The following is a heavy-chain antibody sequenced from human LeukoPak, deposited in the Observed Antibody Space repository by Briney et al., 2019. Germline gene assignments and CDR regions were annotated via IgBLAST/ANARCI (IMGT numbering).Heavy chain of an antibody. J-gene: IGHJ4*02. CDR3: ARDGFSSPSPADY. V-gene: IGHV3-30-3*01. CDR2: ISYDGSNK. Sequence: GRSLRLSCAASGFTFSSYAMHWVRQAPGKGLEWVAVISYDGSNKYYADSVKGRFTISRDNSKNTLYLQMNSLRAEDTAVYYCARDGFSSPSPADYWGQGTLVTVSS. CDR1: GFTFSSYA. D-gene: IGHD6-13*01.